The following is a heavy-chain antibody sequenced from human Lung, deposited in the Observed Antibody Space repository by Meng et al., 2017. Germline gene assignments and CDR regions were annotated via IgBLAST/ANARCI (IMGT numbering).Heavy chain of an antibody. J-gene: IGHJ4*02. CDR1: GDTFAAYW. D-gene: IGHD6-13*01. V-gene: IGHV1-2*02. Sequence: VQLGPEVKKTGASVQLSFEPSGDTFAAYWIHWLRQAPGQGLEWMGRIDPNNDHTQYAQNFQGRVTMTSDTSISTVYMELNGLRSDDTAVYYCARDEDISAAGKLFGDYWGQGTPVTVSS. CDR3: ARDEDISAAGKLFGDY. CDR2: IDPNNDHT.